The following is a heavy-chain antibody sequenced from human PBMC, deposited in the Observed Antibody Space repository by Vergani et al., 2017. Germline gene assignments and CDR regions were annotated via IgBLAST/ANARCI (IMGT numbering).Heavy chain of an antibody. Sequence: EVQLVQAGAEVKKPGECLKISCKGSGYSFTSYWIGWARQMPGKGLEWMGINYPGDTDIRYSPSFQGQVTISADKSISTAYLQWSSLKASDTAMYDCAGLGYYDNWGQGTLVTVSS. CDR3: AGLGYYDN. CDR2: NYPGDTDI. V-gene: IGHV5-51*01. CDR1: GYSFTSYW. J-gene: IGHJ4*02.